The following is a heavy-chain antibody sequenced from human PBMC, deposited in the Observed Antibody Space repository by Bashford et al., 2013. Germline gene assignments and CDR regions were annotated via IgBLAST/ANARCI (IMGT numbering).Heavy chain of an antibody. J-gene: IGHJ4*02. CDR3: AKVESPYSGSCPDY. CDR1: GFTFSSYW. CDR2: ISSNGGST. V-gene: IGHV3-64*04. D-gene: IGHD6-13*01. Sequence: GGSLRLSCAVSGFTFSSYWMTWVRQAPGKGLEYVSAISSNGGSTYYADSVKGRFTISRDNSKNTLYLQMNSLRAEDTAVYYCAKVESPYSGSCPDYWGQGSLVTVS.